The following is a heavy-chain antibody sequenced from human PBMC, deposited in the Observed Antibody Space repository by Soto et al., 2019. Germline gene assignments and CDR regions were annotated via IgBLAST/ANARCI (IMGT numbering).Heavy chain of an antibody. J-gene: IGHJ6*02. V-gene: IGHV5-10-1*01. CDR1: GYSFTSYW. CDR2: IDPSDSYT. CDR3: ASSPRGYCSSTSCRQLGNYYGMDV. D-gene: IGHD2-2*01. Sequence: PGESLKISCKGSGYSFTSYWISWVRQMPGKGLEWMGRIDPSDSYTNYSPSFQGHVTISADKSISTAYLQWSSLKASDTAMYYCASSPRGYCSSTSCRQLGNYYGMDVWGQGTTVNVSS.